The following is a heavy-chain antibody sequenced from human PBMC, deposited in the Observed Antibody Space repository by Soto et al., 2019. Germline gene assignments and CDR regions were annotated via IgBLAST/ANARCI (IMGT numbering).Heavy chain of an antibody. CDR1: GFTFSSYG. J-gene: IGHJ4*02. D-gene: IGHD4-17*01. CDR2: IWDDGSTK. Sequence: QVQLVASGGGVIQPGRSLGLSCAASGFTFSSYGMHWARQAPGKGLEWVAVIWDDGSTKYYADSVKGRFTISRDNSKNTLYLQMNSLRAEDTAVYYCARSSYGGTLDYWGQGTLVTVSS. V-gene: IGHV3-33*01. CDR3: ARSSYGGTLDY.